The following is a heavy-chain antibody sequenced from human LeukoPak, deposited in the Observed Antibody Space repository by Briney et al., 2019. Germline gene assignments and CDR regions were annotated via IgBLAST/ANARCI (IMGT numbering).Heavy chain of an antibody. J-gene: IGHJ6*03. CDR1: GFTFDDYA. CDR2: ISWDGGST. D-gene: IGHD2-15*01. CDR3: AKGPARCSGGSCYTKYYYYYYMDV. V-gene: IGHV3-43D*03. Sequence: GGSLRLSCAASGFTFDDYAMHWVRQAPGKGLEWVSLISWDGGSTYYADSVKGRFTISRDNSKNSPYLQMNSLRAEDTALYYCAKGPARCSGGSCYTKYYYYYYMDVWGKGTTVTVSS.